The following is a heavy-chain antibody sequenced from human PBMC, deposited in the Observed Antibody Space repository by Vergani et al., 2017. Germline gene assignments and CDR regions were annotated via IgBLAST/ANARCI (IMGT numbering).Heavy chain of an antibody. Sequence: QVQLQESGPGLVRPSQTLSLTCTVSGGSISSGSYYWSWFRQPAGKGLEWIGRFYTGRGTGYNPSLKSRVTISVDTSKNQFSLQLSSVTAADTAVYYCARDPLYSTTWPFLLLDMDVWGQGTTVTVSS. CDR2: FYTGRGT. CDR1: GGSISSGSYY. V-gene: IGHV4-61*02. CDR3: ARDPLYSTTWPFLLLDMDV. J-gene: IGHJ6*02. D-gene: IGHD6-13*01.